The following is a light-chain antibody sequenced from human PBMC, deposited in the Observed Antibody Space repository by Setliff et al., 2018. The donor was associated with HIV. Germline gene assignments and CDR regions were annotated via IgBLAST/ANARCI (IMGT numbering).Light chain of an antibody. CDR1: NSDVVGYNY. Sequence: QSVLAQPASVSAAPGLAITISCTGTNSDVVGYNYVSWYVQEPGKAPKLMIYEVSKRPSGVSNRFSGSKSGNTASLTISGPQAEDEADYYCCSYAGSSTLVFGGGTKVTVL. V-gene: IGLV2-23*02. J-gene: IGLJ2*01. CDR2: EVS. CDR3: CSYAGSSTLV.